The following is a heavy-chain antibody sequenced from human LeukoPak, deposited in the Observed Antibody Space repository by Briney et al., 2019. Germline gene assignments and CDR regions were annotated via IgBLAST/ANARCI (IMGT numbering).Heavy chain of an antibody. J-gene: IGHJ4*02. CDR3: AIEYYGAYNF. D-gene: IGHD4-17*01. CDR1: GFTFNNAW. Sequence: GGSLRLSCSASGFTFNNAWMSWVRQAPGKGLEWVGRIKSKSDGGTTDYAAPVKGRFTISRDDSKNTLYLQMNSLKTEDTAVYFCAIEYYGAYNFWGQGTLVTVSS. CDR2: IKSKSDGGTT. V-gene: IGHV3-15*01.